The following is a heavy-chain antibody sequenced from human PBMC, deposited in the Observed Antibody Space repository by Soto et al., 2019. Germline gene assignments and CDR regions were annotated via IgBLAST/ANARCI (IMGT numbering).Heavy chain of an antibody. J-gene: IGHJ6*02. V-gene: IGHV3-72*01. D-gene: IGHD3-3*01. CDR1: GFTFSDHY. CDR2: TRNKANSYTT. CDR3: ARISTFEGMDV. Sequence: EVQLVESGGGLGQPGGSLRLSCAASGFTFSDHYMDWVRQAPGKGLEWLGRTRNKANSYTTEYAASVKGRFIISRDDSRNSLYLQMNSLKTEDTAVYYCARISTFEGMDVWGQGTTVTVSS.